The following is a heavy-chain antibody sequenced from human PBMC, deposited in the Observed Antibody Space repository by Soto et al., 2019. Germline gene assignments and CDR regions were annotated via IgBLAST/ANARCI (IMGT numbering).Heavy chain of an antibody. V-gene: IGHV3-66*01. D-gene: IGHD3-10*01. J-gene: IGHJ2*01. Sequence: GGSLRLSCAPSGFTVSDIHMNWVRQAPGKGLEWVSVICSADSTHYADSVKGRFTISRDNSRDTVFLQMNSLRAEDTSGYGGARGEDRRKRGRGGRGPLAT. CDR2: ICSADST. CDR3: ARGEDRRKRGR. CDR1: GFTVSDIH.